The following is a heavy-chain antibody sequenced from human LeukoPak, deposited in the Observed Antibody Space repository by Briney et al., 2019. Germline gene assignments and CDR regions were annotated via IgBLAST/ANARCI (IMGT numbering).Heavy chain of an antibody. J-gene: IGHJ4*02. CDR1: GFAFSSCG. CDR2: IRSDGSNK. Sequence: PGGSLRLSCIESGFAFSSCGMHWVRQAPGKGLEWVAFIRSDGSNKYYADSVKGRFTISRDNSKNTLYLQLDSLRAEDTAVYYCAKDRGVGFWEVWGQGPVVTVSS. D-gene: IGHD3-10*01. V-gene: IGHV3-30*02. CDR3: AKDRGVGFWEV.